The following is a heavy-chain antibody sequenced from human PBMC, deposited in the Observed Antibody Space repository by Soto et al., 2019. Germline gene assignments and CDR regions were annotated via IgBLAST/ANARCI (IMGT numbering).Heavy chain of an antibody. D-gene: IGHD4-17*01. V-gene: IGHV1-69*13. J-gene: IGHJ4*02. CDR3: ARQMTTVTPPDY. CDR2: IIPIFGTA. Sequence: GASVKVSCKASGGTFSSYAISWVRQAPGQGLEWMGGIIPIFGTANYAQKFQGRVTITADESTSTAYMELSSLRSEDTAVYYCARQMTTVTPPDYRGQGTLVTGSS. CDR1: GGTFSSYA.